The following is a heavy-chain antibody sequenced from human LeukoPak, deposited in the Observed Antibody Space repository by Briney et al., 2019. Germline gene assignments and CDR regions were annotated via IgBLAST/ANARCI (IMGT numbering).Heavy chain of an antibody. CDR2: INHSGST. Sequence: PSETLSPTCAVYGGSFSGYYWSWIRQPPGKGLEWIGEINHSGSTNYNPSLKSRVTISVDTSKNQFSLKLSSVTAADTAVYYCARALYDSSGYHAYYYYYYMDVWGKGTTVTVSS. J-gene: IGHJ6*03. CDR1: GGSFSGYY. D-gene: IGHD3-22*01. CDR3: ARALYDSSGYHAYYYYYYMDV. V-gene: IGHV4-34*01.